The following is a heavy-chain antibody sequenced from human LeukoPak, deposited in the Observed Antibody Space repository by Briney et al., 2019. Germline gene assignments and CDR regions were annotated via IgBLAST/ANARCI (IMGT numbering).Heavy chain of an antibody. CDR2: IYTSGST. D-gene: IGHD3-10*01. V-gene: IGHV4-4*07. Sequence: PSETLSLTCTVSGGSISSYYWSWLRQPAGKGLEWIGRIYTSGSTNYNPSLKSRVTISVDTSKNQFSLKLSSVTAADTAVYYCARGEYYYGSGSWGQGTLVTVSS. J-gene: IGHJ4*02. CDR3: ARGEYYYGSGS. CDR1: GGSISSYY.